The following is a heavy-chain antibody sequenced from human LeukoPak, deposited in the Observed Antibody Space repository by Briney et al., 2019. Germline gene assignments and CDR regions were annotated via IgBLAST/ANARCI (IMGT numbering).Heavy chain of an antibody. V-gene: IGHV3-30*03. Sequence: GGSLRLSCEASGFIVDSYGMHWVRQAPGKGLEWVAAISYDGSNKYSADSVKGRFTISRDNAKNSLYLQMNSLRAEDTAVYYCAREARSHYDSSGYYYDYWGQGTLVTVSS. D-gene: IGHD3-22*01. CDR1: GFIVDSYG. CDR2: ISYDGSNK. CDR3: AREARSHYDSSGYYYDY. J-gene: IGHJ4*02.